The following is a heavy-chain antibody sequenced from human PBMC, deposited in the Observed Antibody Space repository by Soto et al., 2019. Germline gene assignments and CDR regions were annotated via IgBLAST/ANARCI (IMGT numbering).Heavy chain of an antibody. Sequence: QVQLQESGPGLVKPSETLSLTYSVSGGSISNSYWNWIRQSPGKGLEWIGFIYQSGITNYNPSLKSRVTISIDTSKNQFSLKLSSVTAADTAVYYCARRILAAGNVFDYWGQGTLVTVSS. CDR3: ARRILAAGNVFDY. CDR1: GGSISNSY. D-gene: IGHD6-13*01. CDR2: IYQSGIT. J-gene: IGHJ4*02. V-gene: IGHV4-59*08.